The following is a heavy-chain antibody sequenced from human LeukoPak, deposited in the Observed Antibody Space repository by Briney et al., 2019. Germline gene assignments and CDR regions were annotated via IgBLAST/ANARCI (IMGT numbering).Heavy chain of an antibody. D-gene: IGHD2-15*01. Sequence: SETLSLTCTVSGGSISSSSYYWGWIRQPPGKGLEWIGSIYYSGSTYYNPSLKSRVTISVDTSKNQFSLKLSSVTAADTAVYYCARQEGYCSGGSCFPYYYGMDVWGQGTTVTVSS. V-gene: IGHV4-39*01. CDR2: IYYSGST. J-gene: IGHJ6*02. CDR1: GGSISSSSYY. CDR3: ARQEGYCSGGSCFPYYYGMDV.